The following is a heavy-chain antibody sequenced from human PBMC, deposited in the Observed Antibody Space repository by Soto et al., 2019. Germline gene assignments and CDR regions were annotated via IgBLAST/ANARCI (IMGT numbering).Heavy chain of an antibody. Sequence: SETRSRTWTVSGGSIYRPINNWAWFRQAPGKVLEWMASIFHTGTAYYNLSLKSRVSISVDTSKNQFSLRLSSVTAADTALYYCARQPTGFPNWFDSWGQGILVTVSS. CDR2: IFHTGTA. CDR1: GGSIYRPINN. CDR3: ARQPTGFPNWFDS. V-gene: IGHV4-39*01. J-gene: IGHJ5*01.